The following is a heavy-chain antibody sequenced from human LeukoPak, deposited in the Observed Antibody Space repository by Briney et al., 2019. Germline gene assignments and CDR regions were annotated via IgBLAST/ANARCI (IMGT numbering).Heavy chain of an antibody. D-gene: IGHD4-23*01. CDR2: ISYDERNQ. Sequence: PGRSLRLSCAASGFTLSNYVMHWVRQAPGKGLEWVALISYDERNQFFVDSVKGRFSISRDNSKNTLYLQMSSLRPEDTAVYYCAITPDGTTVDFDYWGQGALVTVSS. J-gene: IGHJ4*02. CDR1: GFTLSNYV. CDR3: AITPDGTTVDFDY. V-gene: IGHV3-30*04.